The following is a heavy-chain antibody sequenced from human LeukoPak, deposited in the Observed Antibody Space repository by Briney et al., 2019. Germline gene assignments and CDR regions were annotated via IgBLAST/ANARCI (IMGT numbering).Heavy chain of an antibody. CDR3: ARAVWFENYYDYYYFDY. V-gene: IGHV3-11*04. Sequence: GGSLRLSCAASGFTFSDYYMSWIRQAPGKGLEWVSYISSSGSTIYYADSVKGRFTISRDNAKNSLYLQMNSLRAEDTAVYYCARAVWFENYYDYYYFDYWGQGTLVTVSS. J-gene: IGHJ4*02. CDR1: GFTFSDYY. CDR2: ISSSGSTI. D-gene: IGHD3-3*01.